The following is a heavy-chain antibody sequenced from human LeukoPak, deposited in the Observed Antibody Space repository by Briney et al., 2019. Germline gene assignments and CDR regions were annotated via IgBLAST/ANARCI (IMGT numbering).Heavy chain of an antibody. CDR2: VNTNAGNP. V-gene: IGHV7-4-1*02. CDR3: ASCNDSSGYFAY. D-gene: IGHD3-22*01. Sequence: ASVKVSCKPSGYTFTDYAINWVRQAPGQGLEYMGWVNTNAGNPTYAQGFTGRFVFSSDSSVSTAYLQITSLKADDSAIYFCASCNDSSGYFAYWGQGTLVTVSS. J-gene: IGHJ4*02. CDR1: GYTFTDYA.